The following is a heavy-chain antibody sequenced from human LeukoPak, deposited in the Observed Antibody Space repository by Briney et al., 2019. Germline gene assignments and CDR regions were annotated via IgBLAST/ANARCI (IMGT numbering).Heavy chain of an antibody. V-gene: IGHV3-33*01. Sequence: AGGSLRLSCAASGFTFSSYGMHWVRQAPGKGLEWVAVIWYDGSNKYYADSVKGRFTISRDNSKNTLYLQMNSLRAEDTAVYYCASDYGSGSSTPTMYLDYWGQGTLVTVSS. CDR2: IWYDGSNK. CDR3: ASDYGSGSSTPTMYLDY. D-gene: IGHD3-10*01. J-gene: IGHJ4*02. CDR1: GFTFSSYG.